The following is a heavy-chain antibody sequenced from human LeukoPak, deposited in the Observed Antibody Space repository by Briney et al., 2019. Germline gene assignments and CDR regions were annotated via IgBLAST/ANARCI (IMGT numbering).Heavy chain of an antibody. CDR1: GFIFSTYG. CDR2: ISGNNGQT. J-gene: IGHJ6*03. V-gene: IGHV1-18*01. CDR3: ARRIVGATSRYYMDV. D-gene: IGHD1-26*01. Sequence: GASVKVSCMTSGFIFSTYGISWVRQAPGQGLELMGWISGNNGQTKYEQKFQGRVTMTTDTSTSTAYMELRSLRSDDTAVYYCARRIVGATSRYYMDVWGKGTTVTVSS.